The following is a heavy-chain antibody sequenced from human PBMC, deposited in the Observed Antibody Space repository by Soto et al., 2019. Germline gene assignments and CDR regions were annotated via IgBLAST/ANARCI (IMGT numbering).Heavy chain of an antibody. CDR2: IYWDDDK. CDR1: GSSLSTSGVG. V-gene: IGHV2-5*02. CDR3: VHISVVTYYVSGWFDP. D-gene: IGHD3-10*01. Sequence: QITLRESGPTLVKPTQTLTLTCAVSGSSLSTSGVGVGWIRQPQGKALEWLALIYWDDDKRYSPSLTNRLTITKATSKNLVVLTMTNMHPVYTATYFCVHISVVTYYVSGWFDPSGQGALVTVSS. J-gene: IGHJ5*02.